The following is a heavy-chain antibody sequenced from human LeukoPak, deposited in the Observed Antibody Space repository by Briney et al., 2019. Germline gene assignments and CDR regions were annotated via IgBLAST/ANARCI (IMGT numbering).Heavy chain of an antibody. V-gene: IGHV3-74*01. D-gene: IGHD4-23*01. J-gene: IGHJ4*02. CDR2: MNSDGRTT. Sequence: PGRSLRLSCAASGFTFSNNGMVWVRQAPGKGLIWVSRMNSDGRTTTYADSVKGRFTISRDNAKNTLFLQMNSLTADDTAVYYCARADDGANSWVNYWGQGTLVTASS. CDR1: GFTFSNNG. CDR3: ARADDGANSWVNY.